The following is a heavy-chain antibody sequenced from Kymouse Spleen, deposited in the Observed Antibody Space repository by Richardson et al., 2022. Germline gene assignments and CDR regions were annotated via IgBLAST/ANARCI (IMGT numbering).Heavy chain of an antibody. D-gene: IGHD3-10*01. CDR2: ISYDGSNK. CDR3: AKEDGSGSPFDY. V-gene: IGHV3-30*18. Sequence: QVQLVESGGGVVQPGRSLRLSCAASGFTFSSYGMHWVRQAPGKGLEWVAVISYDGSNKYYADSVKGRFTISRDNSKNTLYLQMNSLRAEDTAVYYCAKEDGSGSPFDYWGQGTLVTVSS. CDR1: GFTFSSYG. J-gene: IGHJ4*02.